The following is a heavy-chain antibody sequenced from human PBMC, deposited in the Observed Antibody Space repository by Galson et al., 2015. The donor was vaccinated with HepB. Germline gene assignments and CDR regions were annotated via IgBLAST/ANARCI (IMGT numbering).Heavy chain of an antibody. CDR2: ISSSSSTL. CDR3: ARDVPHYYDSSGYYQVDY. J-gene: IGHJ4*02. Sequence: SLRLSCAASGFTFSSYSMNWVRQAPGKGLEWVSYISSSSSTLYYADSVKGRFTISRDNAKNSLYLQMNSPRAEDTAVYYCARDVPHYYDSSGYYQVDYWGQGTLVTVSS. CDR1: GFTFSSYS. D-gene: IGHD3-22*01. V-gene: IGHV3-48*04.